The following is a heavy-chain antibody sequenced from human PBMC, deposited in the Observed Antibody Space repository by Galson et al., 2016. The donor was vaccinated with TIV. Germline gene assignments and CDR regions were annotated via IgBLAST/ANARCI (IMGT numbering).Heavy chain of an antibody. CDR1: GFTFSNYA. J-gene: IGHJ6*02. Sequence: SLRLSCAASGFTFSNYAMSWVRQAPGKGLAWVSAISASGSHTFYAGSVKGRCTISRDNSRNTLYLQMNGLRPEDTAVYYCAKEVSTVPYGIDLWGQGTTVTVSS. CDR2: ISASGSHT. D-gene: IGHD5/OR15-5a*01. V-gene: IGHV3-23*01. CDR3: AKEVSTVPYGIDL.